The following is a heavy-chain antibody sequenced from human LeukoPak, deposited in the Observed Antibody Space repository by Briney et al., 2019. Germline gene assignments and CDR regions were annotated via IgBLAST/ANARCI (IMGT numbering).Heavy chain of an antibody. J-gene: IGHJ4*02. D-gene: IGHD1-14*01. Sequence: PSETLSVTCGVSGGSLSSGNWWSWVRQPPGKGLEWIGEIFQSGSTNFNPSLKSRVTISIDKSKNQFSLEVTSISAADTAVYYCARNAAYNLDYWGQGILVTVSS. CDR1: GGSLSSGNW. CDR2: IFQSGST. V-gene: IGHV4-4*02. CDR3: ARNAAYNLDY.